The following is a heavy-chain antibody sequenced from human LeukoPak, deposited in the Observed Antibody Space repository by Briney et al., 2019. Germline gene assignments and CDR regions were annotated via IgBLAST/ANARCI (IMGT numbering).Heavy chain of an antibody. Sequence: GASVKVSCKASGYSFSDYSIHWVRQAPGQGLEWMGRINSNSGGTSYAQNFQGRVTMTRDTSISTAYMEVSGLTSDDTAVYYCARGGSGSGYLYYFASWGQGTLVSVSS. CDR2: INSNSGGT. D-gene: IGHD3-10*01. CDR3: ARGGSGSGYLYYFAS. J-gene: IGHJ4*02. CDR1: GYSFSDYS. V-gene: IGHV1-2*06.